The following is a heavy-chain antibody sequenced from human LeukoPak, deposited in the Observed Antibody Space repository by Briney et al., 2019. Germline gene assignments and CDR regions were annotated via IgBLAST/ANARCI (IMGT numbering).Heavy chain of an antibody. J-gene: IGHJ4*02. CDR1: GDSVSSNSAA. CDR2: TYYRSKWYN. Sequence: SQTLSLTCAISGDSVSSNSAAWNWIRQSPSRGLEWLGRTYYRSKWYNDYAVSVKSRITINPDTSKNQFSLQLNSVTPEDTAVYYCARSEIIWLQEGAGFDYWGQGTLVTVSS. CDR3: ARSEIIWLQEGAGFDY. V-gene: IGHV6-1*01. D-gene: IGHD5-18*01.